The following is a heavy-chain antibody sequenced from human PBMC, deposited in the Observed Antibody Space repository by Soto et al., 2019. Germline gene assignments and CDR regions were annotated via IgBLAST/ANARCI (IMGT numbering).Heavy chain of an antibody. J-gene: IGHJ4*02. D-gene: IGHD1-26*01. V-gene: IGHV4-59*01. Sequence: QVQLQESGPGLVKPSETLSLTCTVSGDSITSYYWSWIRQPPGKGLEWIGCFYYSGGTNYNPSLQTRVTISLDTSKNQFSLKLRSVPAADTAVYYCARDPELRGYFDYWGQGTLVTVSS. CDR1: GDSITSYY. CDR3: ARDPELRGYFDY. CDR2: FYYSGGT.